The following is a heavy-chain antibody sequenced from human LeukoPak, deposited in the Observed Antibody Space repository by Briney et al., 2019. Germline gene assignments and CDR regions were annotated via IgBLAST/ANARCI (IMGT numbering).Heavy chain of an antibody. Sequence: PGGSLRLSCAASGFTFDDYGMSWVRQAPGKGLVWVSRINSDGSSTSYADSVKGRFTISRDNAKNTLYLQMNSLRAEDTAVYYCAREGSFGVAVAGTFDYWGQGTLVTVSS. V-gene: IGHV3-74*01. CDR3: AREGSFGVAVAGTFDY. CDR1: GFTFDDYG. CDR2: INSDGSST. D-gene: IGHD6-19*01. J-gene: IGHJ4*02.